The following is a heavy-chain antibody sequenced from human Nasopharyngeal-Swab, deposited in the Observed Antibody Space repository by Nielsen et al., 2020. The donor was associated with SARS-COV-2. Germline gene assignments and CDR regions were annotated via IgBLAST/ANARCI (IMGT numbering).Heavy chain of an antibody. CDR1: GFTFSSYA. V-gene: IGHV3-30*04. CDR3: ASGIHYYYDGSGYYDDAFDI. J-gene: IGHJ3*02. D-gene: IGHD3-22*01. Sequence: GESLKISCAASGFTFSSYAMHWVRQAPGKGLEWVAVISYDGSNKYYADSVKGRFTISRDNSKNTLYLQMNSLRAEDTAVYYCASGIHYYYDGSGYYDDAFDIWGQGTMVTVSS. CDR2: ISYDGSNK.